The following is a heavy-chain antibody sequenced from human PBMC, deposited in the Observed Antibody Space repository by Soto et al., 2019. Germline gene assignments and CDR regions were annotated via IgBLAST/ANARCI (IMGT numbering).Heavy chain of an antibody. V-gene: IGHV1-18*01. CDR2: ISAYNGNT. CDR1: GYTFTSYG. CDR3: ARDVPNHYDILTGYPYPAYLVDY. D-gene: IGHD3-9*01. Sequence: QVQLVQSGAEVKKPGASVKVSCKASGYTFTSYGISWVRQAPGQGLEWMGWISAYNGNTNYAQKLQGRVTMTTDTPTSTAYMELRSLRSDDTAVYYCARDVPNHYDILTGYPYPAYLVDYWGQGTLVTVSS. J-gene: IGHJ4*02.